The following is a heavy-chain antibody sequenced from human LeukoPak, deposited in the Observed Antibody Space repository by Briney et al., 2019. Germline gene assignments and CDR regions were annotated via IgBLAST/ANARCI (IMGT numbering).Heavy chain of an antibody. CDR3: SRDRDTSGWDN. D-gene: IGHD6-19*01. Sequence: RGPLRLSFSASGLTFSSYAVHCVRQAPRKRLEYVSAISSNVGSTSYADSVKVRFTIYRDNRKNSLYLQMNGLTTEDTAVYYCSRDRDTSGWDNWGQGALVTDSS. CDR2: ISSNVGST. J-gene: IGHJ4*02. V-gene: IGHV3-64*04. CDR1: GLTFSSYA.